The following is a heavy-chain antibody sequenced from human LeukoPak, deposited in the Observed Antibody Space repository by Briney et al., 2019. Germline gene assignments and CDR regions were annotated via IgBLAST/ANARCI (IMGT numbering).Heavy chain of an antibody. Sequence: PSETLSLTCTVSGGSISSSNYYWGWIRQPPGKGLEWIGSIHYSGSTYYNPSLKSRVTVSVDTSKNQFTVNLSSVTAAHTAVYYCTRHFGSGRDDYWGQGTLVTVSS. D-gene: IGHD3-10*01. CDR3: TRHFGSGRDDY. CDR2: IHYSGST. V-gene: IGHV4-39*01. CDR1: GGSISSSNYY. J-gene: IGHJ4*02.